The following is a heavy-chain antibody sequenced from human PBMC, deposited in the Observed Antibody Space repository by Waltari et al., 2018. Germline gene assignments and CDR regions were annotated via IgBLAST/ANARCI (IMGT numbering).Heavy chain of an antibody. D-gene: IGHD3-9*01. CDR3: VRIYFESXGHKLS. J-gene: IGHJ5*02. CDR1: GFTFSRSW. Sequence: EXXLVEXGGGLVXPGGSLRLSXAASGFTFSRSWMRWARHAPGKGLVCXSLINXDWTTTIYADXVKCRFTISRDNAENTLXLQMNSLIAXDXAVYYCVRIYFESXGHKLSWXQGTLVTVSS. CDR2: INXDWTTT. V-gene: IGHV3-74*01.